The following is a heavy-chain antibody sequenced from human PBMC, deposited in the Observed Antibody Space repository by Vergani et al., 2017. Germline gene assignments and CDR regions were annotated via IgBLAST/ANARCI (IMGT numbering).Heavy chain of an antibody. D-gene: IGHD3-22*01. CDR2: IYTSGST. CDR3: SRDFPYYYDSSGYYREVAFDI. Sequence: QVQLQESGPGLVKPSETLSLTCTVSGGSISSYNWSWIRQPAGKGLEWIGRIYTSGSTNYNPSLKSRVTMSVDTSKNQFSLKLSSVTAADTAVYYCSRDFPYYYDSSGYYREVAFDIWGQGTMVTVSS. V-gene: IGHV4-4*07. J-gene: IGHJ3*02. CDR1: GGSISSYN.